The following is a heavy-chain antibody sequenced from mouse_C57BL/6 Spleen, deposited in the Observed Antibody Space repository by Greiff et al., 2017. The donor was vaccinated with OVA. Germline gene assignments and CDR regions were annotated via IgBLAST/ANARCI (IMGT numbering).Heavy chain of an antibody. CDR2: INPSNGGT. CDR3: AREIYDYGGY. CDR1: GYTFTSYW. V-gene: IGHV1-53*01. D-gene: IGHD2-4*01. Sequence: LVESGTELVKPGASVKLSCKASGYTFTSYWMHWVKQRPGQGLEWIGNINPSNGGTNYNEKFKSKATLTVDKSSSTAYMQLSSLTSEDSAVYYCAREIYDYGGYWGQGTTLTVSS. J-gene: IGHJ2*01.